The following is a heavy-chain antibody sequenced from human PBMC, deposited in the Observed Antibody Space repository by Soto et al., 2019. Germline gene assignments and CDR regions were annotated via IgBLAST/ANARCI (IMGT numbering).Heavy chain of an antibody. Sequence: SETLSLTCTVSGGSISSGGYYWSWIRQHPGKGLEWIGYIYYSGSTYYNPSLKSRVTISVDTSKNQFSLKLSSVTAADTAVYYCARGGPYSSGFNWFDPWGQGTLVTVSS. V-gene: IGHV4-31*03. CDR1: GGSISSGGYY. CDR2: IYYSGST. D-gene: IGHD6-19*01. CDR3: ARGGPYSSGFNWFDP. J-gene: IGHJ5*02.